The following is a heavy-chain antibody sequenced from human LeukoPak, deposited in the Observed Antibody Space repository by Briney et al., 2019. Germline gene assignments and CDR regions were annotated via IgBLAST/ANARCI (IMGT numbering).Heavy chain of an antibody. J-gene: IGHJ6*03. CDR1: GFTFSSYG. CDR2: TRFDGSNK. D-gene: IGHD2-8*01. CDR3: ARGECTNGVCYLLDYYYYYMDV. V-gene: IGHV3-30*02. Sequence: GGSLRLSCAASGFTFSSYGMHWVRLAPGKGLQWVAFTRFDGSNKYYADSVKGRFTISRDYSKNSLYLQMNSLRAEDTAVYYCARGECTNGVCYLLDYYYYYMDVWGKGTTVTVSS.